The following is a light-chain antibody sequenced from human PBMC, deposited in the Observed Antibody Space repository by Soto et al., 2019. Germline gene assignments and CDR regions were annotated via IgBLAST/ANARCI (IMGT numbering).Light chain of an antibody. Sequence: QAVVTQPASVSGSPGQSITISCTGTSSDVGGYNHVSWYQHSPGKAPKLILFAVSDRPSGVSHRFSGSKSGNTASLTISGLQAEDEADYYCCSYTSLSTVVFDGGTKLTVL. V-gene: IGLV2-14*01. CDR3: CSYTSLSTVV. CDR2: AVS. CDR1: SSDVGGYNH. J-gene: IGLJ2*01.